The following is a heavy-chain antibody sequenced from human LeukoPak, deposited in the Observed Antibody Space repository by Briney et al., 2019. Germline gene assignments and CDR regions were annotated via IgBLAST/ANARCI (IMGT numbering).Heavy chain of an antibody. Sequence: QAGGSLRLSCAASRFTLRNYGMTWVRQAPGKGLEWVSSINGDGHAWYADSVKGRFTISRDNSKDTLYLQMNSLRAEDTAVYYCARDPNGDYVGAFDFWGQGTMVTVSS. CDR1: RFTLRNYG. CDR3: ARDPNGDYVGAFDF. CDR2: INGDGHA. J-gene: IGHJ3*01. D-gene: IGHD4-17*01. V-gene: IGHV3-23*01.